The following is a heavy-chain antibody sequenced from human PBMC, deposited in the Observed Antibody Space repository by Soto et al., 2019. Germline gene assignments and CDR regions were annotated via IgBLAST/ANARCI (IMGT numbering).Heavy chain of an antibody. CDR2: IYIGGTT. D-gene: IGHD2-21*02. V-gene: IGHV3-53*01. Sequence: EVQLVESGGGLIQPGGSLRLSCAASGFTVSSHYMSWVRQAPGGGLEWVSLIYIGGTTYYADSVNGRFTISRDNSKNPLYLQMNNLRAEDTALYYCARGILSVTRQFYFDSWGQGTLVTVSS. J-gene: IGHJ4*02. CDR1: GFTVSSHY. CDR3: ARGILSVTRQFYFDS.